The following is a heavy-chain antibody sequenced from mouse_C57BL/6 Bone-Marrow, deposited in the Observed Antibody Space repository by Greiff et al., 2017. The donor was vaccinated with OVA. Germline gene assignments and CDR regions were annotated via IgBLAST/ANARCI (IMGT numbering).Heavy chain of an antibody. D-gene: IGHD1-1*01. CDR3: SYDWFAY. CDR2: IDPENGDT. Sequence: VQLQQSGAELVRPGASVKLSCTASGFNFKDDYMHWVKQRPEQGLEWIGWIDPENGDTEYASKFQGKATITSDTSSNTAYLQLSRLTSEDTAVYYCSYDWFAYWGQGTLVTVSA. CDR1: GFNFKDDY. V-gene: IGHV14-4*01. J-gene: IGHJ3*01.